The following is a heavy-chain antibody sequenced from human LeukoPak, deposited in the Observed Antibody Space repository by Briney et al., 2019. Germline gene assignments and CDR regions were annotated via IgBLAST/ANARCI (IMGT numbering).Heavy chain of an antibody. J-gene: IGHJ2*01. CDR3: TRPQSYWYFDL. CDR2: IRSKANSYAT. V-gene: IGHV3-73*01. Sequence: GGSLKLSCAASGFTFSGSAMHRGRQASGKGLEWVGRIRSKANSYATAYAASVKGRFTISRDDSKNTAYLQMNSLKTEDTAVYYCTRPQSYWYFDLWGRGTLVSVSS. CDR1: GFTFSGSA.